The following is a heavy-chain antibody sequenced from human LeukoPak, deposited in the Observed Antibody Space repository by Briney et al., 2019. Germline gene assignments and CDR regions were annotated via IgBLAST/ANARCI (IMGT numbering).Heavy chain of an antibody. Sequence: SETLSLTCTVSGVSVSVRNYYWSWIRQPPGKGLEWIGYSYYSGSTMCNPSLSSRVTISVDTSKNQFSLRLSSVTAADTAVYYCARDLYGSGNFLPESPWGQGTLVTVSS. D-gene: IGHD3-10*01. CDR2: SYYSGST. V-gene: IGHV4-61*01. J-gene: IGHJ5*02. CDR1: GVSVSVRNYY. CDR3: ARDLYGSGNFLPESP.